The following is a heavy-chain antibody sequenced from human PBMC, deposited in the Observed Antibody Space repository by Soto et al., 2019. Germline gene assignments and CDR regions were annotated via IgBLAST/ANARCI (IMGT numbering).Heavy chain of an antibody. CDR3: ATVSARFDF. D-gene: IGHD6-6*01. Sequence: EVQLVESGGGSVNPGGSVRLSCAASGFTFTDAWMNWVSQVTGEGLEWVGHVKSQIDGGTTDSAAALDGRVTISRDDSKNMVYLQMNRLRTDDTAVYYCATVSARFDFWGQGTLVTVSS. V-gene: IGHV3-15*01. CDR1: GFTFTDAW. CDR2: VKSQIDGGTT. J-gene: IGHJ5*01.